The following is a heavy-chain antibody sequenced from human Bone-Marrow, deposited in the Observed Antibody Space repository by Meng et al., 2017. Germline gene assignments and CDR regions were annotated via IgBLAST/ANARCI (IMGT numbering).Heavy chain of an antibody. CDR3: ARDFVGYSYFDY. CDR2: IYSGGST. D-gene: IGHD5-18*01. V-gene: IGHV3-66*01. CDR1: GFTVSSNY. J-gene: IGHJ4*02. Sequence: GGSLRLSCAASGFTVSSNYMSWVRQAPGKGLEWVSVIYSGGSTYYADSVKSRFTISRDNSKNTLYLQMNSLRAEDTAVYYCARDFVGYSYFDYWGQGTLVTVSS.